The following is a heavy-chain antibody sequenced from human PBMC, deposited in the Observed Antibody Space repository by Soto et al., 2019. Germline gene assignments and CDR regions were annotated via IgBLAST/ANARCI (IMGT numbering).Heavy chain of an antibody. CDR1: GFTFSSYW. D-gene: IGHD3-22*01. Sequence: GGSLRLSCAASGFTFSSYWMHWVRQAPGKGLVWVSRINSDGSSTSYADSVKGRFTISRDNAKNTLYLQMNSLRAEDTAVYYCAIRASYHHSTSSFDYRGPGPLGTVSS. CDR2: INSDGSST. V-gene: IGHV3-74*01. J-gene: IGHJ4*02. CDR3: AIRASYHHSTSSFDY.